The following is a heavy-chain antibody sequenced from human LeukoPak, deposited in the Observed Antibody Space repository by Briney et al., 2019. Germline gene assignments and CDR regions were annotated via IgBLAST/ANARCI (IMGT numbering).Heavy chain of an antibody. CDR1: GFTFSSYA. V-gene: IGHV3-30-3*01. J-gene: IGHJ6*02. Sequence: GRSLRLSCAASGFTFSSYAMHWVRQAPGKGLEWVAVISYDGSNKYYADSVKGRFTISRDNSKNTLYLQMNSLRAEDTAVYYCARAREDSGSYPRLYYYGMDVWGQGTTVTVSS. D-gene: IGHD1-26*01. CDR3: ARAREDSGSYPRLYYYGMDV. CDR2: ISYDGSNK.